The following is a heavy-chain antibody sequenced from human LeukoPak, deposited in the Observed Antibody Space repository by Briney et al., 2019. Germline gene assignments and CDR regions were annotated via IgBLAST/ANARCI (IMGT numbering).Heavy chain of an antibody. D-gene: IGHD1-1*01. CDR2: ISSSRTT. CDR3: ARDQDWNDRGGLDY. J-gene: IGHJ4*02. V-gene: IGHV3-48*01. CDR1: GFPFSSYS. Sequence: PGGSLRLSCAASGFPFSSYSMNWVRQAPGEGLEWVSYISSSRTTSYADSVKGRFTISRDNAKNSLYLQMNSLRAEDTAVYYCARDQDWNDRGGLDYWGQGTLVTVSS.